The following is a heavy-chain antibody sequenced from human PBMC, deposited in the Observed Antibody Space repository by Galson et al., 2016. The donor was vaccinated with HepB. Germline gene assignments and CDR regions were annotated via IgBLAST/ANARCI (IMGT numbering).Heavy chain of an antibody. CDR2: INSDGSTT. J-gene: IGHJ6*04. Sequence: SLRLSCAASGFTFSDYWMHWVRQAPGEGLVWVSRINSDGSTTNSAGSVKGRFTISRDNAKDTLYLQMNSLRDDDTAVYFCARDGRSSRRTARYYYGLDDGGKGTTVTDAS. V-gene: IGHV3-74*01. CDR1: GFTFSDYW. D-gene: IGHD2-2*01. CDR3: ARDGRSSRRTARYYYGLDD.